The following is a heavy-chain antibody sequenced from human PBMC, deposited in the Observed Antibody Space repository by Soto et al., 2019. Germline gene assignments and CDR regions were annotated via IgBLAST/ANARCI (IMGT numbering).Heavy chain of an antibody. CDR2: INHSGST. CDR1: GGSFSGYF. CDR3: TRGLGFGHFTPPFDY. V-gene: IGHV4-34*01. J-gene: IGHJ4*02. Sequence: QVQLQQWGAGLLKPSETMSLTCAVSGGSFSGYFWSWIRQPPGKGLEWIGEINHSGSTYYNPSLGVRVTVLVDTSRSQFSLKLRSVTAADTAVYFCTRGLGFGHFTPPFDYWGQGTLVTVSS. D-gene: IGHD3-10*01.